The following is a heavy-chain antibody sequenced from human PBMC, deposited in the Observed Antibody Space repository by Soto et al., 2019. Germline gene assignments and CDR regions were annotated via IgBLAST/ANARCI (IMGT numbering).Heavy chain of an antibody. Sequence: EVQLLESGGGLLQPGGSLRLSCTASGFTFSNYAMSWVRQAPGKGLEWVSTFSSGGGGTYYADSVKGRFTISRDNSKNTLTLQMNRLRAEDTAVYYCTKANRYCSGANCFTFDYWGLGTLVTVSS. D-gene: IGHD2-15*01. V-gene: IGHV3-23*01. CDR3: TKANRYCSGANCFTFDY. J-gene: IGHJ4*02. CDR2: FSSGGGGT. CDR1: GFTFSNYA.